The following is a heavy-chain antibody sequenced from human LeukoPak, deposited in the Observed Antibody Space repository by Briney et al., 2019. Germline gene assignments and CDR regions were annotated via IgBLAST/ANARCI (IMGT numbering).Heavy chain of an antibody. CDR3: ARGPQRRYSGDAFDI. J-gene: IGHJ3*02. D-gene: IGHD1-1*01. CDR1: GGTFSSYA. Sequence: GASVKVSCKASGGTFSSYAISWVRQATGQGLEWMGWMNPNSGNTGYAQKFQGRVTITRNTSISTAYMELSSLRSEDTAVYYCARGPQRRYSGDAFDIWGQGTMVTVSS. CDR2: MNPNSGNT. V-gene: IGHV1-8*03.